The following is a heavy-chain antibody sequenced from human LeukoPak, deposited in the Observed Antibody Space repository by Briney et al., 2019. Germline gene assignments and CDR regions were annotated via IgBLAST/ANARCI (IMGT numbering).Heavy chain of an antibody. J-gene: IGHJ4*02. D-gene: IGHD5-12*01. V-gene: IGHV4-34*01. CDR2: INHSGST. CDR3: ARSYDGFDY. Sequence: SETLSLTCAVYGGSFSGYYWSWIRQPPGKGLEWIGEINHSGSTNYNPSLKSRVTISVDTSKNQFSLKLSSVTAADTAVYYCARSYDGFDYWRQGTLVTVSS. CDR1: GGSFSGYY.